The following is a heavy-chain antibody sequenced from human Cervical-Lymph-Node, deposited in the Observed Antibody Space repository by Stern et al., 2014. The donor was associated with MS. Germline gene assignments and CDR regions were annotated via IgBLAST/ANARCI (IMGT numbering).Heavy chain of an antibody. CDR2: ISSRGNMM. V-gene: IGHV3-11*01. J-gene: IGHJ4*02. Sequence: QVQLVQSGGGLVKPGGSLRLSCAASGFTFSDYYMNWIRQPPGKGLEWVSFISSRGNMMYYADSVKDRFSISRDNAKNSLYLQMNSLRAEDTAVYYCASEIGEDGSWGQGTLVTVSS. CDR3: ASEIGEDGS. D-gene: IGHD1-26*01. CDR1: GFTFSDYY.